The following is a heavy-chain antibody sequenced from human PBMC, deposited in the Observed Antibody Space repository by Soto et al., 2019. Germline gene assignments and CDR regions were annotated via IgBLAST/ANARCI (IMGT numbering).Heavy chain of an antibody. Sequence: GSGPTLVNPTQTLTLTCTFSGFSLSTSGVGVGWIRQPPGKALEWLALIYWDDDKRYSPSLKRRLTITKDTSKNQVVLTMTSMEPVDTPTFYCAHRLVFGIPKKTRFAPWARGSL. CDR2: IYWDDDK. J-gene: IGHJ5*02. V-gene: IGHV2-5*02. CDR3: AHRLVFGIPKKTRFAP. D-gene: IGHD2-21*01. CDR1: GFSLSTSGVG.